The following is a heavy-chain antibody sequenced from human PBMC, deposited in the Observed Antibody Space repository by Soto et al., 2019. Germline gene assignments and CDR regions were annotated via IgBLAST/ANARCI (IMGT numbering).Heavy chain of an antibody. CDR3: AKSLTDIVVVVAATHYYYGMDV. V-gene: IGHV3-30*18. Sequence: GGSLRLSCAASGFTFSSYGMNWVRQAPGKGLEGVAVISYDGSNKYYADSVKGRFTISRENSKNTLYLQMNSLRAEDTAVYYCAKSLTDIVVVVAATHYYYGMDVWGQGTTVTVSS. D-gene: IGHD2-15*01. CDR1: GFTFSSYG. J-gene: IGHJ6*02. CDR2: ISYDGSNK.